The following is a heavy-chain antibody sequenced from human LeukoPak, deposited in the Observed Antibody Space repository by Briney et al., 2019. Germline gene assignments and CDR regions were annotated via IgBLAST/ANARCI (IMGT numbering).Heavy chain of an antibody. Sequence: GRSLRLSCAASGFTFDDYAMHSVRQAPGKGLEWVSGISWNSGSIGYADSVKGRFTISRDNAKNSLYLQMNSLRAEDTALYYCAKDSSGYYFDAFDIWGQGTMVTVSS. CDR2: ISWNSGSI. V-gene: IGHV3-9*01. CDR1: GFTFDDYA. J-gene: IGHJ3*02. CDR3: AKDSSGYYFDAFDI. D-gene: IGHD3-22*01.